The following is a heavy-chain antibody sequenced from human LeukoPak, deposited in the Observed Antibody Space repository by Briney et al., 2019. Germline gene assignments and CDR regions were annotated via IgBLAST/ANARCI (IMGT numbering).Heavy chain of an antibody. CDR1: GFTFSGSA. V-gene: IGHV3-73*01. D-gene: IGHD2-21*02. CDR3: TRRLAYCGGDCYSGAYYMDV. CDR2: IRSKANSYAT. J-gene: IGHJ6*03. Sequence: GGSLRLSCAASGFTFSGSAMHWVRQASGKGLEWVGRIRSKANSYATAYAASVKGRFTISRDDSKNTAYLQMNSLKTEDTAVYYCTRRLAYCGGDCYSGAYYMDVWGKGTTVTVSS.